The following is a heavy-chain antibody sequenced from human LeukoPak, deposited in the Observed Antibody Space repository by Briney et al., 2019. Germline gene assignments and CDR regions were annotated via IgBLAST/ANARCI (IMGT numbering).Heavy chain of an antibody. V-gene: IGHV1-8*02. CDR2: MNPNSGNT. J-gene: IGHJ4*02. D-gene: IGHD2-15*01. CDR3: ARGASLRAVVVGATTSPPMPYDF. Sequence: GASVKVSCKASGYTFTSYGISWVRQAPGQGLEWMGWMNPNSGNTGYAQKFQGRVTMTRDTSISTAYMELSSLGSEDTAVYYCARGASLRAVVVGATTSPPMPYDFWGQGTLVTVSS. CDR1: GYTFTSYG.